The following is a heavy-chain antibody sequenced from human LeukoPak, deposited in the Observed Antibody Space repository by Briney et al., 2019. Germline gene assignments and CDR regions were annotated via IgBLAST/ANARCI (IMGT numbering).Heavy chain of an antibody. CDR2: IYCSGST. CDR1: GGSISSGGYY. Sequence: PSETPSLTCTVSGGSISSGGYYWSWIRQHPGKGLEWIGYIYCSGSTYYNPSLKSRVTISVDTSKNQFSLKLSSVTAADTAVYYCARIPNQSKYSIGNYWGQGTPVTVSA. D-gene: IGHD1-14*01. J-gene: IGHJ4*02. CDR3: ARIPNQSKYSIGNY. V-gene: IGHV4-31*03.